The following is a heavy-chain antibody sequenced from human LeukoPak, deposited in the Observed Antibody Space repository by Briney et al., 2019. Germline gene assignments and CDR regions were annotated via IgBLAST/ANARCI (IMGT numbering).Heavy chain of an antibody. D-gene: IGHD6-19*01. V-gene: IGHV4-61*02. CDR1: GGSISSGSYF. J-gene: IGHJ3*02. Sequence: SETLSLTCTVSGGSISSGSYFWSWIRQPAGKGLEWIGRIYTSGSTNYNPSLKSRVAISVDASKNQFSLKLSSVTAADTAVYYCARVGAVAGPSAAFDIWGQGTMVTVSS. CDR2: IYTSGST. CDR3: ARVGAVAGPSAAFDI.